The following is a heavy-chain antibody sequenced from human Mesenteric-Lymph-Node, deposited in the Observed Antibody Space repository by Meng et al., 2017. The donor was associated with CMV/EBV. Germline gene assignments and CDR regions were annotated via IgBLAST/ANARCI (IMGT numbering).Heavy chain of an antibody. Sequence: GSLRLSCTASGDSITSSYWGWIRQSPGKGLEWIGYVAYNGVTKYKSSLESRVTISRDKSNNQISLRLNSVTAADTAVYYCARDAYLWVPNLTHLGAYDMWGQGTVVTVSS. CDR2: VAYNGVT. CDR3: ARDAYLWVPNLTHLGAYDM. V-gene: IGHV4-59*01. CDR1: GDSITSSY. D-gene: IGHD2-21*01. J-gene: IGHJ3*02.